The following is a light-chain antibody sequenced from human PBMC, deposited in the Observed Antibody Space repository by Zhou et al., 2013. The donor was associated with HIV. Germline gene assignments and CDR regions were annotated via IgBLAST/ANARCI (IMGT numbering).Light chain of an antibody. V-gene: IGKV1-27*01. CDR1: QGISNY. Sequence: DIQMTQSPSSLSASVGDRVTITCRASQGISNYLAWYQQKPGKVPKLLIYAASTLQSGVPSGSAAVDLGQISLSPSAAYSLEDVATYYCQKXNSAPQLTFGGGTKVEIK. CDR2: AAS. J-gene: IGKJ4*01. CDR3: QKXNSAPQLT.